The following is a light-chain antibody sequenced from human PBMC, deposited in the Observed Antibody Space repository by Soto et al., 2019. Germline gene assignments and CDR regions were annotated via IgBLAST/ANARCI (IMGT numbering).Light chain of an antibody. J-gene: IGLJ1*01. Sequence: QSVLTQPRSVSGSPGQSVTISCTGTSSDVGGYNYVSWYQQHPGKAPKLMIYDVSKRPSGVPDRFSGSKSGNTASPTISGLQAEDEADYYCCSYAGSYTLGVFGTGTKLTVL. V-gene: IGLV2-11*01. CDR2: DVS. CDR1: SSDVGGYNY. CDR3: CSYAGSYTLGV.